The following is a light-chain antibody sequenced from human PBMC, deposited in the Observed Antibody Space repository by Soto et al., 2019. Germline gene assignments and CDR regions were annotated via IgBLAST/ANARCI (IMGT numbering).Light chain of an antibody. J-gene: IGKJ1*01. V-gene: IGKV1-5*03. Sequence: IQMTQSPSSLSASVGDRVTITCRASQTISSWLAWYQQKPGKAPKLMIYKASTLKSGVPSRFSGSGSGTEFTLTISSLQPDDVATYYCQHYNSYSEALGQGTKVDI. CDR3: QHYNSYSEA. CDR2: KAS. CDR1: QTISSW.